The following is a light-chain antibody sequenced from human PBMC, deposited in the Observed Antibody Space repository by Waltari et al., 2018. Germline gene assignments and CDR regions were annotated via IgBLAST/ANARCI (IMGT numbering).Light chain of an antibody. V-gene: IGLV1-40*01. Sequence: QSVLTQPPSMSGAPGQKVTTPCTGGSSNFGAGYDVHWYQQFPGAAPKLLIFGNTNRASGVPGRFSGSKSGTSASLAIAGLQSEDEAVYYCQSFDSDLSGSVFGGGTKLTVL. CDR2: GNT. J-gene: IGLJ3*02. CDR1: SSNFGAGYD. CDR3: QSFDSDLSGSV.